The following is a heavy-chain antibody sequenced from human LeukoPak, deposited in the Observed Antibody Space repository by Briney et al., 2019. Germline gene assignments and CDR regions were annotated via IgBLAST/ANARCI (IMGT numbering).Heavy chain of an antibody. D-gene: IGHD2/OR15-2a*01. J-gene: IGHJ4*02. Sequence: PGGSLRLFCAASGFTFGSYSMNWVRQAPGKGLEWVSSISSSSSYIYYADSVKARFTISRDNAKNSLYLKMNSLRAEDTAVYYCARGPNMNGDYWGQGTLVTVSS. CDR1: GFTFGSYS. CDR3: ARGPNMNGDY. CDR2: ISSSSSYI. V-gene: IGHV3-21*01.